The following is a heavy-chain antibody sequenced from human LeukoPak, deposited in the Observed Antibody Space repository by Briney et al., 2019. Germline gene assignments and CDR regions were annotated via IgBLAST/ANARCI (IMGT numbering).Heavy chain of an antibody. Sequence: GGSLRLSCAASGFTFSSYAMSWVRQAPGKGLEWVSGIGGSGSSTYYADSVKGRFTISRDNSKNTLYLQMNSLRAEDTAVYYCAKDLPNCGGYCYPYYFDYWGQGTLVTVSS. CDR2: IGGSGSST. CDR3: AKDLPNCGGYCYPYYFDY. V-gene: IGHV3-23*01. J-gene: IGHJ4*02. D-gene: IGHD2-21*02. CDR1: GFTFSSYA.